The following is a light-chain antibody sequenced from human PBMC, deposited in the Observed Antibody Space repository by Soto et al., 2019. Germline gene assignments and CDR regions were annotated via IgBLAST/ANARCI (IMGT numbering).Light chain of an antibody. V-gene: IGLV3-21*02. CDR2: DDS. J-gene: IGLJ2*01. CDR1: NIGSKS. Sequence: SYELTQPASVSVAPGQTARISCGGTNIGSKSVHWDQQRPGQAPVLVVSDDSDRPSGIPERFSGSNSGIAATLTISRAEAGDEADCYCQVWYTSRDPVVFGGGTKLTVL. CDR3: QVWYTSRDPVV.